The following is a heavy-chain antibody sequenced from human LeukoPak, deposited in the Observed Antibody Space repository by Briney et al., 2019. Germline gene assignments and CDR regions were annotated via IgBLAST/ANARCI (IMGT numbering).Heavy chain of an antibody. J-gene: IGHJ3*02. CDR3: AKAVAGYSDAFDI. Sequence: GGSLRLSCAASGFTFSSYWMSWVRQAPGKGLEWVANINKDGGEKYYVDSVKGRFTISRDNAKNSLYLQMNSLRAEDTAVYYCAKAVAGYSDAFDIWGQGTMVTVSS. CDR2: INKDGGEK. V-gene: IGHV3-7*03. CDR1: GFTFSSYW. D-gene: IGHD6-19*01.